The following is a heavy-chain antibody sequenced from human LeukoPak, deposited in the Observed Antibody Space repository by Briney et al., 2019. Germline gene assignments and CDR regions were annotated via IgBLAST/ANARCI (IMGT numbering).Heavy chain of an antibody. J-gene: IGHJ5*02. V-gene: IGHV1-46*01. CDR1: GYTFTSYY. CDR3: ARDSGSYSWYNWFDP. D-gene: IGHD1-26*01. CDR2: INPSGGST. Sequence: GVSVMLSCKASGYTFTSYYMHWVRQAPGQGLEWMGIINPSGGSTSYAQKFQGRVTMTRDTSTSTVYMELSSLRSGDTAVYYCARDSGSYSWYNWFDPWGQGTLVTVSS.